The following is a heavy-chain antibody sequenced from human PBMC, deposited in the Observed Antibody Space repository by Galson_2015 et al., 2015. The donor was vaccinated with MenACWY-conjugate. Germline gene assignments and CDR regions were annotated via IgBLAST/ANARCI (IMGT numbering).Heavy chain of an antibody. V-gene: IGHV3-21*01. D-gene: IGHD3-10*01. J-gene: IGHJ4*02. CDR1: GFTFSSYT. CDR3: ARDRFPMVPTALIDY. Sequence: SLRLSCAASGFTFSSYTMNWVRQAPGKGLEWVSSISGSSSYIYYADSVKGRFTISRDNAKNSLYLQMNSLRAEDTTVYYCARDRFPMVPTALIDYWGQGTLVTVSS. CDR2: ISGSSSYI.